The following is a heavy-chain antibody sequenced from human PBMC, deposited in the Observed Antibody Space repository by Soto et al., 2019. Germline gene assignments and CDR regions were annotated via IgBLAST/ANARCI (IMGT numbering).Heavy chain of an antibody. J-gene: IGHJ6*02. Sequence: QVQLVESGGGVVQPGRSLRLSCAASGFNFNNYGMHWVRQAPGKGLEWVAVIWNDGNGYYYANSVKGRFTISRDNSKNTLYLQMSSLRAEDTAAYYCARRQISPPTRGAASARGGMDVWGQGTTVTVSS. V-gene: IGHV3-33*01. CDR2: IWNDGNGY. CDR3: ARRQISPPTRGAASARGGMDV. D-gene: IGHD6-13*01. CDR1: GFNFNNYG.